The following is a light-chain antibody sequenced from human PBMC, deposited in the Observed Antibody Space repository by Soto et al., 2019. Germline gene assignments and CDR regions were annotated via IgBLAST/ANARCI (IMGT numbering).Light chain of an antibody. CDR1: TSNIGSNT. Sequence: QPVLTQPPSASGTPGQRVTISCSGSTSNIGSNTVNWYQQLPGTAPKLLIYSNNQRPSGVPDRFSGSKSGTSASLALSGLQSEDEADYYCAAWDDSLTGPVFGGGTKLTVL. CDR2: SNN. V-gene: IGLV1-44*01. CDR3: AAWDDSLTGPV. J-gene: IGLJ2*01.